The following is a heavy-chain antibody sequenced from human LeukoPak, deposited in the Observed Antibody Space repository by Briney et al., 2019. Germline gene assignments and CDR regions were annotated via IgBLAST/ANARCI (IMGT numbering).Heavy chain of an antibody. J-gene: IGHJ6*02. Sequence: LTGGSLRLSCAASGFTFSSYDMHWVRQAPGKGLEWVAIISYDGSSEYYADSVKGRFTISRDNSKNTLYLQMNSLRADDTAVYYCAKRHSSALDVWGQGTTVTVSS. V-gene: IGHV3-30*18. CDR1: GFTFSSYD. CDR3: AKRHSSALDV. CDR2: ISYDGSSE. D-gene: IGHD3-22*01.